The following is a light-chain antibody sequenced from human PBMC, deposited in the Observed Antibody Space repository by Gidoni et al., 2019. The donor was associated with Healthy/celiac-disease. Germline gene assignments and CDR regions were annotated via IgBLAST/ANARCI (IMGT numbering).Light chain of an antibody. Sequence: EIVLTQSPGPLSLSPGERATLSCRASQSITSSYLAWYQQKPGQAPRLRIYGTSNRATDIPDRFSGSGSGTDFTLTISRLEPEDFAVYYCQQYGSSPPYTFXXXTKLEIK. J-gene: IGKJ2*01. V-gene: IGKV3-20*01. CDR3: QQYGSSPPYT. CDR1: QSITSSY. CDR2: GTS.